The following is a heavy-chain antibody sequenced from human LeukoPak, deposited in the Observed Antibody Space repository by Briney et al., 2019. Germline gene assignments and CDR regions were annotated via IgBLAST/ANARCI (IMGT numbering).Heavy chain of an antibody. V-gene: IGHV3-33*01. Sequence: GGSLRLSCAASGFTFNTYGMHWVRQAPGKGLEWVAVIWYDGSNKYYADSVKGRFTISRDNSKNTLYLQMNSLRAEDTAVYYCARAFWVDTAMVPDYWGRGTLVTVSS. CDR2: IWYDGSNK. J-gene: IGHJ4*02. CDR1: GFTFNTYG. D-gene: IGHD5-18*01. CDR3: ARAFWVDTAMVPDY.